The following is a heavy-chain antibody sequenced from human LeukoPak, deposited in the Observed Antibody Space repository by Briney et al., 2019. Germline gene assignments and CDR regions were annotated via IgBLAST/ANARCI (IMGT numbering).Heavy chain of an antibody. J-gene: IGHJ4*02. CDR3: AQDRFVSSGRDDY. CDR1: GLTFSSYA. D-gene: IGHD6-19*01. CDR2: ISGGGENT. V-gene: IGHV3-23*01. Sequence: GGSLRLSCAASGLTFSSYAMSWVRQAPGKGLEWVSGISGGGENTYYVDSVKGRFTISRDNSKNTLYLQMTNLRVEDTAVYFCAQDRFVSSGRDDYWGQGTLVTVSS.